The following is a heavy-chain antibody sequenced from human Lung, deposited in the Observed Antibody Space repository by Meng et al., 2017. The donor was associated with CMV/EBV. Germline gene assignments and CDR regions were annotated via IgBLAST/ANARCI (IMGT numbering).Heavy chain of an antibody. CDR1: GGXSSGYY. CDR3: ARGYIVVVPAAMLRSGLYGMDV. V-gene: IGHV4-34*01. D-gene: IGHD2-2*01. CDR2: INHSGST. J-gene: IGHJ6*02. Sequence: LXCAVYGGXSSGYYWSWIRQPPGKGLEWIGEINHSGSTNYNPSLKSRVTISVDTSKNQFSLKLSSVTAADTAVYYCARGYIVVVPAAMLRSGLYGMDVXGQGXTVTVSS.